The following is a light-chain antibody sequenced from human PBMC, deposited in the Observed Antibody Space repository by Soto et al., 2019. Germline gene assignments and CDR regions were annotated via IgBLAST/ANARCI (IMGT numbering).Light chain of an antibody. CDR3: TSYTGDTTYV. CDR1: SSDVSDYRY. V-gene: IGLV2-14*01. J-gene: IGLJ1*01. Sequence: QSVLTQPASVSGSPGQSITISCTATSSDVSDYRYVSWYQQHPGKVPKLIIYDVNNRPSGISNRFSGSKSGNTASLSISGLQAEDEADYYCTSYTGDTTYVFGTGTKVTVL. CDR2: DVN.